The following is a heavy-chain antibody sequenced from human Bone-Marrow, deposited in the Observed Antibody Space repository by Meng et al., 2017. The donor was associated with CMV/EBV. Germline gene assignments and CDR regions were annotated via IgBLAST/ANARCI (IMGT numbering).Heavy chain of an antibody. CDR1: GFTFATYG. D-gene: IGHD2-2*01. Sequence: GESLKISCAASGFTFATYGLNWVRQAPGRGLEWISFISSDDRTKTYADSVRGRFTISRDNARNSLSLQMRSLRAEDTAVYFCARDRGVVIPAAPYYFDSWGQGTLVTVSS. J-gene: IGHJ4*02. CDR3: ARDRGVVIPAAPYYFDS. CDR2: ISSDDRTK. V-gene: IGHV3-48*04.